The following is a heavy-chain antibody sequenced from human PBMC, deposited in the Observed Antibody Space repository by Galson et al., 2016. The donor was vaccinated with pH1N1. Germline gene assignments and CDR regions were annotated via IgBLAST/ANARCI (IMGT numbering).Heavy chain of an antibody. D-gene: IGHD6-19*01. CDR3: ARGHPLGSISGWV. J-gene: IGHJ4*02. CDR1: GYTFNNYD. CDR2: KNPNTGGT. V-gene: IGHV1-8*03. Sequence: SVKVSCKASGYTFNNYDINWVRQTPGQGLEWMGWKNPNTGGTDAAQKFQGGVTLTRNTSEGTAFMELSNLRSDDTAVYYCARGHPLGSISGWVWGQGSLVTVTS.